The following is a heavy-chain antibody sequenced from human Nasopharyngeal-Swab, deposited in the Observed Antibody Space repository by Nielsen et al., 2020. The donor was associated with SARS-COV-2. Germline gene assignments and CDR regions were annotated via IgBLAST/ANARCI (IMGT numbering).Heavy chain of an antibody. CDR2: ISYDGNNK. CDR3: ARGHERIVIVPAALDP. D-gene: IGHD2-2*01. J-gene: IGHJ5*02. Sequence: GESLKISCAASGFTFTTYGMHWARQAPGKGLEWVAVISYDGNNKYYADSVKGRFTISRDNSKSTLYLQMYSLRAEDTAVYYCARGHERIVIVPAALDPWGQGTLVTVSS. V-gene: IGHV3-30*03. CDR1: GFTFTTYG.